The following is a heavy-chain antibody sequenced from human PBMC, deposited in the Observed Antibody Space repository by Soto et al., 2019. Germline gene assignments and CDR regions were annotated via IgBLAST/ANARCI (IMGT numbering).Heavy chain of an antibody. Sequence: GGSLRLSCAASGFTFSSYAMSWVRQAPGKGLEWVSAISGSGGSTYYADSVKGRFTISRDNSENTLYLQMNSLRAEDTAVYYCAKGCSSTSCYDYWGQGTLVTVSS. CDR2: ISGSGGST. V-gene: IGHV3-23*01. J-gene: IGHJ4*02. CDR3: AKGCSSTSCYDY. D-gene: IGHD2-2*01. CDR1: GFTFSSYA.